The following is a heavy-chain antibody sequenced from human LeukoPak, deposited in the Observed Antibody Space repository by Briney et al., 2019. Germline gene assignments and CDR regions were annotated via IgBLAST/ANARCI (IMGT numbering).Heavy chain of an antibody. J-gene: IGHJ4*02. D-gene: IGHD1-1*01. V-gene: IGHV3-21*01. CDR3: ARDGTGTMAFDY. Sequence: GGSLRLSCAASGFTFSTYSMNWVRQAPGKGLEWVSSISSSSSYIYYADSVKGRFTISRDNAKNSLYLQMNSLRAEDTAVYYCARDGTGTMAFDYWGQGTLVTVSS. CDR2: ISSSSSYI. CDR1: GFTFSTYS.